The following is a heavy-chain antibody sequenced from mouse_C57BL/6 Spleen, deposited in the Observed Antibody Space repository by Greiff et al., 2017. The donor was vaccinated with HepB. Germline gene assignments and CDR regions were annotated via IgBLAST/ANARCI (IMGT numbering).Heavy chain of an antibody. J-gene: IGHJ2*01. CDR3: ARGASCYFDY. CDR2: IYPGDGDT. CDR1: GYAFSSSW. V-gene: IGHV1-82*01. D-gene: IGHD6-1*01. Sequence: QVQLQQSGPELVKPGASVKISCKASGYAFSSSWMNWVKQRPGKGLEWIGRIYPGDGDTNYNGKFKGKATLTADKSSSTAYMQLSSLTSEDSAVYFCARGASCYFDYWGQGTTLTVSS.